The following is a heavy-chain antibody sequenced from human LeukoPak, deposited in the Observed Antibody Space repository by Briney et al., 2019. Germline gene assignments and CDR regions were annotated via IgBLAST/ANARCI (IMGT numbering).Heavy chain of an antibody. CDR3: ARDSEKSSSFAFDI. V-gene: IGHV3-7*01. D-gene: IGHD6-13*01. CDR2: INLDGSEK. Sequence: GGSLRLSCAASGFTSSNYWMAWVRQAPGKGLEWVANINLDGSEKDYVDSLKGRCTISRDDAKNSLYLQVNTLRAEDTAVYYCARDSEKSSSFAFDIWGQGTVVTVSS. CDR1: GFTSSNYW. J-gene: IGHJ3*02.